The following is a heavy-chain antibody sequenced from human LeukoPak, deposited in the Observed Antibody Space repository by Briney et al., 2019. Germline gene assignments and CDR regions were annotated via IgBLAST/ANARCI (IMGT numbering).Heavy chain of an antibody. CDR3: AKQLGYCSDGSCYFPY. CDR1: GFTFSSSA. V-gene: IGHV3-23*01. D-gene: IGHD2-15*01. J-gene: IGHJ4*02. CDR2: ISNDGGYT. Sequence: GGSLRLSCAASGFTFSSSAMSWVRQAPGKGLEWVSAISNDGGYTYYADSVQGRFTISRGNSKSTLCLQMNSLRAEDTAVYYCAKQLGYCSDGSCYFPYWGQGTLVTVSS.